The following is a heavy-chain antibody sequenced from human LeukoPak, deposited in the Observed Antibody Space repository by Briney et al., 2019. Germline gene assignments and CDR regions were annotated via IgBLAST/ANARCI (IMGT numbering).Heavy chain of an antibody. V-gene: IGHV4-59*01. D-gene: IGHD5-18*01. CDR1: GGSISSYY. CDR3: ARSPRRDTAMVTNDY. J-gene: IGHJ4*02. CDR2: IYYSGST. Sequence: SETLSLTCTVSGGSISSYYWSWIRQPPGKGLEWIGYIYYSGSTNYNPSLKSRVTISVDTSKNQFSLKLSSVTAADTAVYYCARSPRRDTAMVTNDYWGQGTLVTVSS.